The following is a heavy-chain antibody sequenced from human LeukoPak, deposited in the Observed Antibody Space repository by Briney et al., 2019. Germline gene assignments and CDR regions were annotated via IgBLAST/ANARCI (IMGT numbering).Heavy chain of an antibody. D-gene: IGHD1-26*01. J-gene: IGHJ4*02. CDR3: ARAVGAKFDY. Sequence: GGSLRLSCAASGFTFSSYWMNWVRQAPGKGLVWVSRIASDGSSTTYADSVKGRFSISRDNAKNTLYLQMNSLRVEDTAVYYCARAVGAKFDYWGQGTLVTVSS. V-gene: IGHV3-74*01. CDR1: GFTFSSYW. CDR2: IASDGSST.